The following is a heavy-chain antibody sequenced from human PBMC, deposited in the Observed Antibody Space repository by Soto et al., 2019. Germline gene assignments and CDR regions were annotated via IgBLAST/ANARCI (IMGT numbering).Heavy chain of an antibody. J-gene: IGHJ4*02. Sequence: GASVKVSCKASGGTFSSYAISWVRQAPGQGLEWMGGIIPIFGTANYAQKFQGRVTITADESTSTAYMELSSLRSEDTAVYYCARVRHYDFWSGYTGRRGYYFAYWSQGTLVTVSS. CDR3: ARVRHYDFWSGYTGRRGYYFAY. V-gene: IGHV1-69*13. CDR2: IIPIFGTA. CDR1: GGTFSSYA. D-gene: IGHD3-3*01.